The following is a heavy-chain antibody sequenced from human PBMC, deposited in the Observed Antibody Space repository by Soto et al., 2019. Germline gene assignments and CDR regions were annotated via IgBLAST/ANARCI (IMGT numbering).Heavy chain of an antibody. Sequence: EVQLLESGGGLVQPGGSLRLSCAASGFTFSNYAMSWVRQAPGKGLEWVSAISGSSDTTYYGDSVEGRFTISRDNSKNKLYLQMSSLRAEDTAVYYCAKYGGHNAAYFDLWGRGTLVTVSS. D-gene: IGHD3-16*01. CDR1: GFTFSNYA. V-gene: IGHV3-23*01. J-gene: IGHJ2*01. CDR2: ISGSSDTT. CDR3: AKYGGHNAAYFDL.